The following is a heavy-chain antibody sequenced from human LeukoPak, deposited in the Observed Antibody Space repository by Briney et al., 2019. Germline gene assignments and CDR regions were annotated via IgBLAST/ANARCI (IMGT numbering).Heavy chain of an antibody. CDR1: GGSISSYY. Sequence: SETLSLTCTVSGGSISSYYSSWIRQPPGKGLEWIGYIYYSGSTNYNPSLKSRVTISVDTSKNQFSLKLSSVTAADTAVYYCARDLLGGMDYWGQGTLVTVSS. CDR2: IYYSGST. D-gene: IGHD1-14*01. V-gene: IGHV4-59*01. J-gene: IGHJ4*02. CDR3: ARDLLGGMDY.